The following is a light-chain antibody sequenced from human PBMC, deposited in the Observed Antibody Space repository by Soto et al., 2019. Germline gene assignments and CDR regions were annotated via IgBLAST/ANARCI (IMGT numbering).Light chain of an antibody. CDR1: SSDVGSYNL. V-gene: IGLV2-23*02. CDR2: EVT. J-gene: IGLJ1*01. CDR3: CTYASGNTYV. Sequence: QSALTQPASVSGSPGQSITISCTGASSDVGSYNLVSWYQQHPGKAPKLMIYEVTKRPSGVSNRFSGSKSGNTASLTISGVQTEDEADYYCCTYASGNTYVFGTGTKVTVL.